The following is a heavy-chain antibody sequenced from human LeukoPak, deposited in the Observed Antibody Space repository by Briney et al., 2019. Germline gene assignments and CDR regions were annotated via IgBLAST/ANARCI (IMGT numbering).Heavy chain of an antibody. V-gene: IGHV4-38-2*01. CDR3: ARGLRYFDWLLSPFDY. Sequence: SETLSLTCAVSGYSISSGYYWGWIRQPPGKGLEWIGEINHSGSTNYNPSLKSRVTISVDTSKNQFSLKLSSVTAADTAVYYCARGLRYFDWLLSPFDYWGQGTLVTVSS. CDR1: GYSISSGYY. CDR2: INHSGST. J-gene: IGHJ4*02. D-gene: IGHD3-9*01.